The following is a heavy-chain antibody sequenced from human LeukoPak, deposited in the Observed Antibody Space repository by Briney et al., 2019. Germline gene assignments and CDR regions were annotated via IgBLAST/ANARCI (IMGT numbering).Heavy chain of an antibody. D-gene: IGHD3-3*01. CDR2: ISGSGGST. V-gene: IGHV3-23*01. CDR1: GFTFSSYA. J-gene: IGHJ4*02. Sequence: QTGGSLRLSCAASGFTFSSYAMSWVRQAPGKGLEWVSAISGSGGSTYYADSVKGRFTISRDNSKNTLYLQMNSLRAEDTAVYYCAKALRSGYYRWDFGYWGQGTLVTVSS. CDR3: AKALRSGYYRWDFGY.